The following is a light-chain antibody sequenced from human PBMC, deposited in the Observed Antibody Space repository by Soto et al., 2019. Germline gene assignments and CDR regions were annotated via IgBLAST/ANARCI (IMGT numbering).Light chain of an antibody. Sequence: EIVMTQSPATLSVSPGERATLSCRASQSVSSYLAWYQQKPGQAPRLLIYGASTRATGIPARFSGSGSGTEFTLTISSLQSEDFAVYYCQQHNNWPPITFGQGTRREIK. J-gene: IGKJ5*01. CDR3: QQHNNWPPIT. V-gene: IGKV3-15*01. CDR1: QSVSSY. CDR2: GAS.